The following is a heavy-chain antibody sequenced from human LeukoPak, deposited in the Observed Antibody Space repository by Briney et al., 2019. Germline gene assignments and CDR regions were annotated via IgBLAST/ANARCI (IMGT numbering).Heavy chain of an antibody. CDR3: ARDRSCSSTSCYDPTHYYYYYMDV. Sequence: SETLSLTCTVSGYSISSGYYWGWIRQPPGKGLEWIGSIYHSGSTYYNPSLKSRVTISVDTSKNQFSLKLSSVTAADTAVYYCARDRSCSSTSCYDPTHYYYYYMDVWGRGTTVTVSS. CDR2: IYHSGST. CDR1: GYSISSGYY. V-gene: IGHV4-38-2*02. J-gene: IGHJ6*03. D-gene: IGHD2-2*01.